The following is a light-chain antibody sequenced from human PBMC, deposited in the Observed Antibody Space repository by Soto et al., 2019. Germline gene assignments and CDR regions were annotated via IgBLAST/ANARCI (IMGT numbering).Light chain of an antibody. CDR1: SSDVVGYNY. CDR2: DVS. J-gene: IGLJ2*01. V-gene: IGLV2-14*01. CDR3: SSYASSSYVV. Sequence: QSALTQPASVSGSPGQSITISCTGTSSDVVGYNYVSWYQQHPGKAPKLMIYDVSNRPSGVSNRFSGSKSGNTSSLTISGLQAEDEADYYCSSYASSSYVVFGGGTKLTVL.